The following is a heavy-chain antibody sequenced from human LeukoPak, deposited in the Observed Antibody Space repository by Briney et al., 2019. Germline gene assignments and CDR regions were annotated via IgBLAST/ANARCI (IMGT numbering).Heavy chain of an antibody. V-gene: IGHV3-66*01. CDR2: IYSGGSP. CDR3: ARDSPISDALDI. D-gene: IGHD3-3*02. J-gene: IGHJ3*02. Sequence: GGSLRLSCAASGFTVGDNYINWVRQAPGKGLQWVSVIYSGGSPYYLDSVEGRFIISSDNSKNTVYLQMNSLRDEDTALYYCARDSPISDALDIWGQGTVVTVSS. CDR1: GFTVGDNY.